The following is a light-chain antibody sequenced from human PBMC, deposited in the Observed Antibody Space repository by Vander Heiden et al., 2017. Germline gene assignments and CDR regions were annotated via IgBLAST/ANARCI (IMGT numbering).Light chain of an antibody. Sequence: QSALTQPASASGSPGQSITIACTGTSSDIGTYNYVSWYQQHPGKVPKVIINDVSSRPSGVSNRFSASKSGNTASLTISGLQAEDEADYFCTSYTTSSTLVFGGGTKLTVL. V-gene: IGLV2-14*03. CDR2: DVS. CDR3: TSYTTSSTLV. CDR1: SSDIGTYNY. J-gene: IGLJ2*01.